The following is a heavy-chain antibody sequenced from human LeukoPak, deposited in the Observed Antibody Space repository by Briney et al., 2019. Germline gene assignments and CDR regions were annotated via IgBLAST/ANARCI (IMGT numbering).Heavy chain of an antibody. CDR2: ISTSGST. J-gene: IGHJ6*03. Sequence: PSQTLSLTCTDSGGSISSGSYYWSWIRQPAGKGLEWIGRISTSGSTHYNPSLKSRVPIPVATSKNHFSLKLISVYPADTAMYYCATDGLNTRVRGKIHYTYMDVWGKGTTVTISS. D-gene: IGHD3-10*01. V-gene: IGHV4-61*02. CDR3: ATDGLNTRVRGKIHYTYMDV. CDR1: GGSISSGSYY.